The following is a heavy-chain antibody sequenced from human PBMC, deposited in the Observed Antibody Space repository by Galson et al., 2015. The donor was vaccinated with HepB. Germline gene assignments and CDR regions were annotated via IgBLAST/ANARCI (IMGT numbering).Heavy chain of an antibody. J-gene: IGHJ3*02. Sequence: QSGAEVKKPGESLRISCKGSGYSFTSYWISWVRQMPGKGLEWMGRIDPSDSYTNYSPSFQGHVTISADKSISTAYLQWSSLKASDTAMYYCASWDDFWSPGSSDDAFDIWGQGTMVTVSS. CDR1: GYSFTSYW. CDR2: IDPSDSYT. V-gene: IGHV5-10-1*01. CDR3: ASWDDFWSPGSSDDAFDI. D-gene: IGHD3-3*01.